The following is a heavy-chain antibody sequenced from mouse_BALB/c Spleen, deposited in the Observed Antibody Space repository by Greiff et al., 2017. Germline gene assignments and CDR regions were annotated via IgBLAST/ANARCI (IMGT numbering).Heavy chain of an antibody. CDR1: GYTFTDYN. CDR3: ARCDYDRTWFAY. CDR2: INPNNGGT. Sequence: VQLKESGPELVKPGASVKIPCKASGYTFTDYNMDWVKQSHGKSLEWIGDINPNNGGTIYNQKFKGKATLTVDKSSSTAYMELRSLTSEDTAVYYCARCDYDRTWFAYWGQGTLVTVSA. D-gene: IGHD2-4*01. V-gene: IGHV1-18*01. J-gene: IGHJ3*01.